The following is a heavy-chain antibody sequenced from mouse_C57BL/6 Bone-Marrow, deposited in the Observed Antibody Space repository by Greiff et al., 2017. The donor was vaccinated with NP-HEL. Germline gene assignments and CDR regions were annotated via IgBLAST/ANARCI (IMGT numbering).Heavy chain of an antibody. CDR3: TRRNLFAYAMDY. V-gene: IGHV1-15*01. CDR1: GYTFTDYE. Sequence: QLQQSGAELVRPGASVTLSCKASGYTFTDYEMHWVKQTPVHGLEWIGAIDPETGGTAYNQKFKGKAILTADKSSSTAYMELRSLTSEDSAVYYCTRRNLFAYAMDYWGQGTSVTVSS. J-gene: IGHJ4*01. CDR2: IDPETGGT. D-gene: IGHD1-1*01.